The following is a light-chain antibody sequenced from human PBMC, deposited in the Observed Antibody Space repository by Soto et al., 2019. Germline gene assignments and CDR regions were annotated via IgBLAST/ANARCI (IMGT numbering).Light chain of an antibody. CDR1: SSDVGSYNL. CDR2: EVS. V-gene: IGLV2-23*02. Sequence: QSVLTQPASVSGSPGQSITISCTGTSSDVGSYNLVSWYQQHPGKAPKFMIYEVSNRPSGVSNRFSGSKSGNTASLTISGLQAEDEAHYYCCSYAGSSTFVVFGGGTQLTVL. CDR3: CSYAGSSTFVV. J-gene: IGLJ2*01.